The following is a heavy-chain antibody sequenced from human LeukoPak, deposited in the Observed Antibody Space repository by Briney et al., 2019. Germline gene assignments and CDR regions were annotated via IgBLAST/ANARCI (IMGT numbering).Heavy chain of an antibody. D-gene: IGHD5-18*01. CDR1: GGSISSSSYY. V-gene: IGHV4-39*01. J-gene: IGHJ4*02. CDR2: IYYSGST. Sequence: SETLSLTCTVSGGSISSSSYYWGWIRQPPGKGLEWIGSIYYSGSTYYNPSLKSRVTISVDTSKNQSSLKLSSVTAADTAVYYCARQGYSYGNFDYWGQGALGTVSS. CDR3: ARQGYSYGNFDY.